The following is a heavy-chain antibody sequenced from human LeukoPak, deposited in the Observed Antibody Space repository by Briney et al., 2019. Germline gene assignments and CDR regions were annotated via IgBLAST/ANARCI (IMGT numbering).Heavy chain of an antibody. CDR3: ARSVAVAV. Sequence: GRSLRLSCAASGFTFSSYGMHWVRQAPGKGLEWVAVISYDGSNKYYADSVKGRFTISRDNSKNTLYLQMNSLRAEDTAVYYCARSVAVAVWGQGTLVTVSS. D-gene: IGHD6-19*01. CDR1: GFTFSSYG. J-gene: IGHJ4*02. V-gene: IGHV3-30*03. CDR2: ISYDGSNK.